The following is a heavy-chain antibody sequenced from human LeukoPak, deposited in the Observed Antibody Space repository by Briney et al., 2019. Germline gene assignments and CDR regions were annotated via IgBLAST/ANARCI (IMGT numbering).Heavy chain of an antibody. J-gene: IGHJ5*02. CDR2: IYSGGST. CDR3: ARVITRRTNWFDP. V-gene: IGHV4-4*07. Sequence: PSETLSLTCTVSGGSISRCYWSWIRQPAGKGLEWIGRIYSGGSTNYNPSLKSRVTMSVDTSKNQFSLTLSSVTAADTAVYYCARVITRRTNWFDPWGQGTLVTVSS. D-gene: IGHD1-14*01. CDR1: GGSISRCY.